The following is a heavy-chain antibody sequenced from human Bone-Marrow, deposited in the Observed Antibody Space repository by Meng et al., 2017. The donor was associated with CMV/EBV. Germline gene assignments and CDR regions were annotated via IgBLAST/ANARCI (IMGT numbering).Heavy chain of an antibody. Sequence: ASVKVSCKASGYTFTGYFIHWVRQAPGQGLEWMGWINPDSGATHCAQKFQGRVTMTRDTSINTASMDLSSLRSDDTALYYCARDLSLAVSGSLFVCDIWGQGSMVTFSS. CDR2: INPDSGAT. CDR1: GYTFTGYF. D-gene: IGHD6-19*01. V-gene: IGHV1-2*02. J-gene: IGHJ3*02. CDR3: ARDLSLAVSGSLFVCDI.